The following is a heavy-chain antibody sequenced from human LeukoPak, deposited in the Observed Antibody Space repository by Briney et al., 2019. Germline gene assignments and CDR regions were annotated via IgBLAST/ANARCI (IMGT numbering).Heavy chain of an antibody. D-gene: IGHD2-2*01. J-gene: IGHJ5*02. CDR1: GYTFTSYG. CDR2: ISAYNGNT. V-gene: IGHV1-18*01. Sequence: ASVKVSCKASGYTFTSYGITWVRQAPGQGLEWMGWISAYNGNTNYAQKLQGRVTMTTETPTSTAYMELRSLRSDDTAVYYCAPLYCSRTSCYPNWVDPWGQGTLVTVSS. CDR3: APLYCSRTSCYPNWVDP.